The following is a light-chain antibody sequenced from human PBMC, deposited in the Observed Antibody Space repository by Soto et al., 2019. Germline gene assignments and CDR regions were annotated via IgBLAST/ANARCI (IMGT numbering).Light chain of an antibody. CDR2: DAS. CDR3: QEYNTYSRYT. J-gene: IGKJ2*01. Sequence: DTQLTQSPSTLSASVGARVTITCRARQSINEWLAWYQQKPGKAPKLLIYDASTLGRGVPSRFSGSGSGTEFPLTISSLQPDDSATYYCQEYNTYSRYTFGQGTKLEIK. CDR1: QSINEW. V-gene: IGKV1-5*01.